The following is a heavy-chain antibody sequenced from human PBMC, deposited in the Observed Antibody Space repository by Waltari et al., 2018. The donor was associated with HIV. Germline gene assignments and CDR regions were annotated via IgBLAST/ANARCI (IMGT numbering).Heavy chain of an antibody. Sequence: EVHLVESGGGLVKRGGSLRLSCAASGFSFCCYSMNWVRQAPGKGLEWVSSISSSSNFIYYADSVKGRFTISRDNAKNSLYLQMNSLRAEDTAVYYCARDGGSPPNRWFDPWGQGTLVTVSS. D-gene: IGHD1-26*01. CDR3: ARDGGSPPNRWFDP. J-gene: IGHJ5*02. CDR2: ISSSSNFI. V-gene: IGHV3-21*01. CDR1: GFSFCCYS.